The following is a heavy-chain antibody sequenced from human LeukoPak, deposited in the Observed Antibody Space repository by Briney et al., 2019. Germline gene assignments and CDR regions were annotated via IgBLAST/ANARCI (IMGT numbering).Heavy chain of an antibody. CDR2: IIPIFGTP. D-gene: IGHD6-13*01. V-gene: IGHV1-69*06. CDR3: ARGDTLYGSSAHAGY. CDR1: GYTFTGYY. J-gene: IGHJ4*02. Sequence: SVKVSCKASGYTFTGYYMHWVRQAPGQGLEWMGGIIPIFGTPNYAQNFQGRVTITADTSTNTAYMELSSLRSGDTAVYYCARGDTLYGSSAHAGYWGQGTLVTVSS.